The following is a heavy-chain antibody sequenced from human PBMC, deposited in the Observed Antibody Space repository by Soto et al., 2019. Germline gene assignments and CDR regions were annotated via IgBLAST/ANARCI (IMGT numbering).Heavy chain of an antibody. J-gene: IGHJ3*02. D-gene: IGHD2-8*01. V-gene: IGHV3-21*01. CDR1: GFTFSEYS. CDR3: ARENGVCGAGCNRGDFEI. Sequence: EVQVVESGGGLVKPGGSLRLSCAASGFTFSEYSFLWVRQAPGKGLEWLSFIANGDNHLFYSDSVKGRFTISRDNAKNSVYLQLNSLSGDDSAMFYCARENGVCGAGCNRGDFEIWGQGTMVTVSS. CDR2: IANGDNHL.